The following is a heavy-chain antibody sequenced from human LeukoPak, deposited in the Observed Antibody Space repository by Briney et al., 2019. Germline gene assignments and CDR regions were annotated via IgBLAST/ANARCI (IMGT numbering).Heavy chain of an antibody. CDR1: GFTFSSYA. V-gene: IGHV3-23*01. CDR2: ISSSGGTT. J-gene: IGHJ4*02. CDR3: AKAGIAVPATPEY. D-gene: IGHD6-19*01. Sequence: GGSLRLSCAASGFTFSSYAMNWVRQAPGEGLEWVSLISSSGGTTFYSDSVKGRFIISRDNSKNTLYLQMNSRRAEDTAVYYCAKAGIAVPATPEYCGQGTQVTVSS.